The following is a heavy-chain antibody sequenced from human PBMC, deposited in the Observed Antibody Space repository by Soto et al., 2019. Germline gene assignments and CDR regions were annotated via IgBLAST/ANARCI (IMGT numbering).Heavy chain of an antibody. V-gene: IGHV3-7*01. CDR1: GFTFSGYW. Sequence: AGGSLRLSCAASGFTFSGYWMSWVRQAPGKGLEWVANIKQGGSEKHYVDSVKGRFTISRDDAKNSLYLQMNSLRVEDTAVYYCAREEREEGGMDGWGQGTTVTVSS. J-gene: IGHJ6*02. CDR2: IKQGGSEK. CDR3: AREEREEGGMDG.